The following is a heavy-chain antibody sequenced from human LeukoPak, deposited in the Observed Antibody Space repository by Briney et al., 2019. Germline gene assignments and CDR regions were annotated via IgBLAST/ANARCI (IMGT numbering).Heavy chain of an antibody. CDR3: ARRYSSGWFVYFGY. D-gene: IGHD6-19*01. CDR2: IYYSGST. CDR1: GGSISSSSYY. J-gene: IGHJ4*02. Sequence: SETLSLTCTVSGGSISSSSYYWGWIRQPPGKGLEWIGSIYYSGSTYYNPSLKSRVTISVDTSKNQFSLKLSSVTAADTAVYYCARRYSSGWFVYFGYWGQGTLVTVSS. V-gene: IGHV4-39*01.